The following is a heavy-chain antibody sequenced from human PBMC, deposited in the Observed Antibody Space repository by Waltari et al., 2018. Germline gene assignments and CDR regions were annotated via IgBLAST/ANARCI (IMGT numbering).Heavy chain of an antibody. Sequence: QVQLVQSGAEVTKPGPSVKVSGKASGYTFTAHYLTWVRQAPGQGLDWMGRINPNSGGTNYAQKFQGRVTMTRDTSISTAYMELGRLRSDDTAVYYCATYCSSTSCYQVYYGMDVWGQGTTVTVSS. CDR2: INPNSGGT. D-gene: IGHD2-2*01. J-gene: IGHJ6*02. CDR1: GYTFTAHY. CDR3: ATYCSSTSCYQVYYGMDV. V-gene: IGHV1-2*06.